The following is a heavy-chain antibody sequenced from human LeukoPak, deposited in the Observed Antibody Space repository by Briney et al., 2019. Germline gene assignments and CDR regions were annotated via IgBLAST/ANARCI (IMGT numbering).Heavy chain of an antibody. Sequence: GGSLRLSCAGSGFTFSSYWMSWVRQAPGKGLEWVANIKQDGSEKYYVDSVKGRFTISRDNARNSLYLQMNSLRAEDTAVYYCVREARERGGFDYWGQGTLVTVSS. V-gene: IGHV3-7*01. D-gene: IGHD5-24*01. CDR3: VREARERGGFDY. CDR2: IKQDGSEK. CDR1: GFTFSSYW. J-gene: IGHJ4*02.